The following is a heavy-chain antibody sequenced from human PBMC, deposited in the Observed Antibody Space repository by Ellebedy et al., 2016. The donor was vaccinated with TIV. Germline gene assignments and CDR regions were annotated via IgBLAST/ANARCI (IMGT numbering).Heavy chain of an antibody. CDR1: GGSISSSSYY. V-gene: IGHV4-39*02. CDR2: IYYSGST. J-gene: IGHJ4*02. CDR3: ARENAYGDYKD. Sequence: MPGGSLRLSCTVSGGSISSSSYYWGWIRQPPGTGLEWIGSIYYSGSTYYNPSLKSRVTISVDTSKNQFSLKLSSVTAADTAVYYCARENAYGDYKDWGQGTLVTVSS. D-gene: IGHD4-17*01.